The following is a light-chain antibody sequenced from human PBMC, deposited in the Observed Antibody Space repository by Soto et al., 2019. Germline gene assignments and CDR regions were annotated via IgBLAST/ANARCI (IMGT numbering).Light chain of an antibody. J-gene: IGKJ4*01. CDR1: QGISNY. CDR2: AAS. Sequence: DIQMTQSPSSLSASVGDRVTITCRASQGISNYLAWYQQKPGKVPKLLIYAASTLQSGVPSRFSGSGSGTDFTFTISSLQPEDIATYYCQQYDNLLALTFGGGTKVEIK. CDR3: QQYDNLLALT. V-gene: IGKV1-33*01.